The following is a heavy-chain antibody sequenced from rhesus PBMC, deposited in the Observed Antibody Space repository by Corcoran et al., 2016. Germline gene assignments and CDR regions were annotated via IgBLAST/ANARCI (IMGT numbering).Heavy chain of an antibody. V-gene: IGHV3-178*01. J-gene: IGHJ4*01. Sequence: EVQLVESGGGLAKPGGSLGLSCAASGFTFSDYYMDWVRQAPGKGLEWVSRISNGGGRPWYADYVKGRFTISRENAKHTLYLQMNSLRAEDTAVYYCARDLGDNLDYWGQGVLVTVSS. CDR2: ISNGGGRP. CDR3: ARDLGDNLDY. CDR1: GFTFSDYY. D-gene: IGHD1-26*01.